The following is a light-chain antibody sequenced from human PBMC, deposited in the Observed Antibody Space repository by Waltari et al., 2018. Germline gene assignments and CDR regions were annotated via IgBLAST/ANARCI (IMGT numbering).Light chain of an antibody. CDR3: CSYAGSNTWV. CDR2: EAT. V-gene: IGLV2-23*01. Sequence: QSALTQPASVSGSPGQSITISCTGTSSDVASYNFVSCYQHHPGHAPKLMIYEATKRPSGVSDRFSGSKSGNTASLTISGLQAEDEADYYCCSYAGSNTWVFGGGTKVTVL. CDR1: SSDVASYNF. J-gene: IGLJ3*02.